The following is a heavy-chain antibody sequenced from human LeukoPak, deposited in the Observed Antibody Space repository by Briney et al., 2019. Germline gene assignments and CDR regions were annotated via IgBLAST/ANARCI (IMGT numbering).Heavy chain of an antibody. CDR3: ASLRGYSYGYFDY. D-gene: IGHD5-18*01. CDR1: GGSISSGGYS. CDR2: IYHSEST. V-gene: IGHV4-30-2*01. Sequence: SQTLSLTCAVSGGSISSGGYSWSWIRQPPGKGLEWIGYIYHSESTYYNPSLKSRVTISVDRSKNQFSLKLSSVTAADTAVYYCASLRGYSYGYFDYWGQGTLVTVSS. J-gene: IGHJ4*02.